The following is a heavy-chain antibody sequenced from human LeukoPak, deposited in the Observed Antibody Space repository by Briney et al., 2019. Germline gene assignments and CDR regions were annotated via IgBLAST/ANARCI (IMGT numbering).Heavy chain of an antibody. J-gene: IGHJ6*03. CDR1: GYSISSGYY. Sequence: NPSETLSLTCTVSGYSISSGYYWGWIRQPPGKGLEWIGSIYHSGSTYYNPSLKSRVTISVDTSKNQLSLKLSSVTAADTAVYYCARHPKLGDCSSTSCPNYYYYYMDVWGKGTTVTVSS. CDR3: ARHPKLGDCSSTSCPNYYYYYMDV. D-gene: IGHD2-2*01. CDR2: IYHSGST. V-gene: IGHV4-38-2*02.